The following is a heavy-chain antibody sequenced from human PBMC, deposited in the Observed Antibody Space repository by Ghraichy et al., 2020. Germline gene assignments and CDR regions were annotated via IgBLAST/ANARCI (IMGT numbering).Heavy chain of an antibody. J-gene: IGHJ4*02. CDR2: INHSGST. CDR3: ARGLGPPRRGQRDY. D-gene: IGHD5-12*01. CDR1: GGSFSGYY. Sequence: SETLSLTCAVYGGSFSGYYWSWIRQPPGKGLEWIGEINHSGSTNYNPSLKSRVTISVDTSKNQFSLKLSSVTAADTAVYYCARGLGPPRRGQRDYWGQGTLVTVSS. V-gene: IGHV4-34*01.